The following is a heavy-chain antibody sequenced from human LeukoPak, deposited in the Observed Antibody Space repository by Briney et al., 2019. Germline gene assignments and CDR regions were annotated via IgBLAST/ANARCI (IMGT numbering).Heavy chain of an antibody. D-gene: IGHD6-6*01. CDR3: ARGSSSSFGFDP. Sequence: PGGSLRLSCAASGFTFSSYSMNWVRQASGKGLEWVSSISSSSSYIYYADSVKGRFTISRDNAKNSLYLQMNSLRAEDTAVYYCARGSSSSFGFDPWGQGTLVTVSS. J-gene: IGHJ5*02. CDR1: GFTFSSYS. CDR2: ISSSSSYI. V-gene: IGHV3-21*01.